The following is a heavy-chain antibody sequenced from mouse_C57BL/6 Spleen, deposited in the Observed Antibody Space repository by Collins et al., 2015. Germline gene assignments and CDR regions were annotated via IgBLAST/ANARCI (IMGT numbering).Heavy chain of an antibody. CDR1: GYTFTSYW. D-gene: IGHD1-1*01. V-gene: IGHV1-59*01. CDR2: IDPSDSYT. CDR3: ARNGYYYGSSYGYFDV. J-gene: IGHJ1*03. Sequence: QVQLQQPGAELVRPGTSVKLSCKASGYTFTSYWMHWVKQRPGQGLEWIGVIDPSDSYTNYNQKFKGKATLTVDTSSSTAYMQLSSLTSEDSAVYYCARNGYYYGSSYGYFDVWGTGTTVTVSS.